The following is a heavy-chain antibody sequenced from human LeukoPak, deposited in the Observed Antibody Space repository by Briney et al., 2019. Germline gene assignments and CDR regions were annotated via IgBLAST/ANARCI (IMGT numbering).Heavy chain of an antibody. J-gene: IGHJ4*02. V-gene: IGHV3-15*01. CDR1: GFTFSNAW. Sequence: GGSLRLSCAASGFTFSNAWMSWVRQAPGKGLEWVGRIKSKTDGGTTDYAAPVKGRFTISRDNSKNTLYLQMNSLRAEDTAVYYCAKVRWLQSYFDYWGQGTLVTVSS. D-gene: IGHD5-24*01. CDR2: IKSKTDGGTT. CDR3: AKVRWLQSYFDY.